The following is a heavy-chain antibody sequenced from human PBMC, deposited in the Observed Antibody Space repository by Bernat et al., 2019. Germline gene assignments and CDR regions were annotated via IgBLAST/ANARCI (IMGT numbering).Heavy chain of an antibody. J-gene: IGHJ4*02. Sequence: QVQLQQWGAGLLKPSETLSLTCAVYGGSFSGYYWSWIRQPPGKGLEWIGEINHSGSTNYNPSLKSRVTISVDTTKSQCSLKLGSVTAADTAVYYCARVRGYYGSGIHSDYWGQGTLVTVSS. CDR3: ARVRGYYGSGIHSDY. D-gene: IGHD3-10*01. V-gene: IGHV4-34*01. CDR2: INHSGST. CDR1: GGSFSGYY.